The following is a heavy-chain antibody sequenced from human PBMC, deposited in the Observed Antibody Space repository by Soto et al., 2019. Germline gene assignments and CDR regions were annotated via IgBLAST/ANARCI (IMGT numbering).Heavy chain of an antibody. Sequence: RRLSCAASGFTFSSYAMSWVRQAPGKGLEWVSAISGSGGSTYYADSVKGRFTISRDNSKNTLYLQMNSLRAEDTAVYYCAKVAEARTTLADFDYWGQGTLVTVSS. CDR3: AKVAEARTTLADFDY. CDR1: GFTFSSYA. CDR2: ISGSGGST. J-gene: IGHJ4*02. V-gene: IGHV3-23*01. D-gene: IGHD6-6*01.